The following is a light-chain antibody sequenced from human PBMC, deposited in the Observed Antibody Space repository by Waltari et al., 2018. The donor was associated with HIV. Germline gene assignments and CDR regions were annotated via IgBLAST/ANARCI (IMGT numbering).Light chain of an antibody. J-gene: IGLJ1*01. CDR3: ATWDDSLKGYV. V-gene: IGLV1-44*01. Sequence: QSVLTQPPSASGTPGQRVTFPCSGSSSNLGSNIVNWYQQLPGTAPKLLIYNNNQRPSGVPDRFSGSKSGTSASLAISGLQSEDEADYYCATWDDSLKGYVFGTGTKVTVL. CDR1: SSNLGSNI. CDR2: NNN.